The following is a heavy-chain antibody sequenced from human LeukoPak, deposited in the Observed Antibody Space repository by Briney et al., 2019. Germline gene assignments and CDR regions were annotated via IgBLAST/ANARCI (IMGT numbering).Heavy chain of an antibody. CDR3: ATRGRSGYYYGMDV. Sequence: GGSLRLSCAASGFIVSNNYMSWARQAPGKGLEWVSIISTRGTTYYADSVKGRFTISRDHSQNTLYLQMNSLRAENTAVYYCATRGRSGYYYGMDVWGQGTTVTVSS. CDR1: GFIVSNNY. CDR2: ISTRGTT. J-gene: IGHJ6*02. V-gene: IGHV3-66*01. D-gene: IGHD1-26*01.